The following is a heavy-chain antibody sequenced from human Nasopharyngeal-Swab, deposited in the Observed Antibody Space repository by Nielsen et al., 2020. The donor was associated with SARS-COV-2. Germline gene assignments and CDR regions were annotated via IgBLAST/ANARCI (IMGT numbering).Heavy chain of an antibody. J-gene: IGHJ4*02. CDR2: VSPYNGDT. CDR3: AREGSFLGYFDY. Sequence: WVRQAPGQGLEWMGWVSPYNGDTNYAQDFQGRLTMTTDTSTNTAYMELRSLRSDDTAVYYCAREGSFLGYFDYWGQGTLVTRLL. D-gene: IGHD3-3*01. V-gene: IGHV1-18*01.